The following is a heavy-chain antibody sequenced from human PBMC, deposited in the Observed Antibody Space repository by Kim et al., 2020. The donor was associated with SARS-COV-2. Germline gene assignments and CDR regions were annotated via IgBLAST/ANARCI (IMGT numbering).Heavy chain of an antibody. CDR2: ISYRGSA. J-gene: IGHJ5*02. V-gene: IGHV4-59*08. CDR1: GGSIGSYY. Sequence: SETLSLTCTVSGGSIGSYYWTWIRQTPEKRLEWIAFISYRGSATYNPSLKSRVSMSIDTSKNRFSLKLTSVTAADAAVYYCARHVGSGWPPGRFDPWGQG. CDR3: ARHVGSGWPPGRFDP. D-gene: IGHD6-19*01.